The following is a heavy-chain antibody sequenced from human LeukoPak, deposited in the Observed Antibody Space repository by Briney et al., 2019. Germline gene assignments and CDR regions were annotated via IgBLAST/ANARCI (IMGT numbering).Heavy chain of an antibody. CDR3: ARLQPNYYDSSGYYWFDP. D-gene: IGHD3-22*01. Sequence: PSETLSLTCTVSGGSISSYYWSWIRQPPGKGLVWIGYIYTSRSTNYNPSLKSRVTISVDTSKNEFSLKLSSVTAADTAVYYCARLQPNYYDSSGYYWFDPWGQGTLVTVSS. V-gene: IGHV4-4*09. CDR1: GGSISSYY. J-gene: IGHJ5*02. CDR2: IYTSRST.